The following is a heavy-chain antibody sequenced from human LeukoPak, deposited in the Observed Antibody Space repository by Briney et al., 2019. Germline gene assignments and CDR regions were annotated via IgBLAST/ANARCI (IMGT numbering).Heavy chain of an antibody. CDR2: IYSGGRT. V-gene: IGHV3-66*01. CDR3: ARSRGYSGYDTGYYFDY. J-gene: IGHJ4*02. Sequence: GGSLRLSCAASGFTVSRNYMSWVRQAPGKGLEWVSVIYSGGRTYYADSVKGRFTISRDNSKNTLYFQMNSLRAEDTAVYYCARSRGYSGYDTGYYFDYWGQGTLVTVSS. D-gene: IGHD5-12*01. CDR1: GFTVSRNY.